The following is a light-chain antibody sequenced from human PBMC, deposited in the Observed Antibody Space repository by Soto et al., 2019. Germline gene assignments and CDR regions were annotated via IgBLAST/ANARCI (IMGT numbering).Light chain of an antibody. V-gene: IGKV1-5*03. J-gene: IGKJ1*01. Sequence: DIQMTQSPSTLSGSVGDRVTITFRASQTISSWLAWYQQKPGKAPKLLIYKASTLKSGVPSRFSGSGSGTEFTLTISSLQPDDFATYYCQHHNSYSEAFGQGTKVDIK. CDR2: KAS. CDR1: QTISSW. CDR3: QHHNSYSEA.